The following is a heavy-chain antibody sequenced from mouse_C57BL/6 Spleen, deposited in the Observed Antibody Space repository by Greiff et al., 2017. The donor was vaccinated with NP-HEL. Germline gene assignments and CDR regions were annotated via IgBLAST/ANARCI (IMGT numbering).Heavy chain of an antibody. Sequence: VQLQQSGAELVRPGTSVKVSCKASGYAFTNYLIEWVKQRPGQGLEWIGVINPGSGGTNYNEKFKGKATLTADKSSSTAFMQLSSLTSEDSAVFFFSSTSGSSSASLAYWGQGTLVTVSA. J-gene: IGHJ3*01. V-gene: IGHV1-54*01. CDR2: INPGSGGT. D-gene: IGHD1-1*01. CDR1: GYAFTNYL. CDR3: SSTSGSSSASLAY.